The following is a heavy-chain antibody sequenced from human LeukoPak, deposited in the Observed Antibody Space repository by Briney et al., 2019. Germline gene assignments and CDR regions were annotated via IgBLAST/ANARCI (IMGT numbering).Heavy chain of an antibody. CDR1: GFTFTNAW. D-gene: IGHD3-10*01. J-gene: IGHJ5*02. CDR2: IKSKTDGGTS. V-gene: IGHV3-15*01. Sequence: GGSLRLSCAASGFTFTNAWMYWVRQAPGKGLEWVGRIKSKTDGGTSDYAAPVTGRFTISRDDSKSTLYLEMNSLKTEDTGVYYSSTLWYGAWGQGTLVTVSS. CDR3: STLWYGA.